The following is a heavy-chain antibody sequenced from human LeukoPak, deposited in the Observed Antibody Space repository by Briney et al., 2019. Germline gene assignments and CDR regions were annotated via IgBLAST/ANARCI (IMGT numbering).Heavy chain of an antibody. Sequence: RGSLRLSCAVSGYTFSSAWMTWVRQAPGKGLEWVSAISGSGGSTYYADSVKGRFTISRDNSKNTLYLQMNSLKAENTAVYYCAREGGYYDSSGYYYYYYMDVWGKGTTVTVSS. CDR2: ISGSGGST. CDR1: GYTFSSAW. V-gene: IGHV3-23*01. J-gene: IGHJ6*03. CDR3: AREGGYYDSSGYYYYYYMDV. D-gene: IGHD3-22*01.